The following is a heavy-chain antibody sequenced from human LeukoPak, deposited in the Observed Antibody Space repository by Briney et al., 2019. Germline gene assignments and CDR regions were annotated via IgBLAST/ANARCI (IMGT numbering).Heavy chain of an antibody. D-gene: IGHD3-3*01. J-gene: IGHJ6*02. V-gene: IGHV3-21*01. CDR3: ARSLFSTLRRFLEWFPNQYGMDV. CDR2: ISSSSSYI. CDR1: GFTFSSYS. Sequence: GGSLRLSCAASGFTFSSYSMNWVRQAPGKGLEWVSSISSSSSYIYYADSVKGRFTISRDNAKNSLYLQMNNLRAEDTAVYYCARSLFSTLRRFLEWFPNQYGMDVWGQGTTVTVSS.